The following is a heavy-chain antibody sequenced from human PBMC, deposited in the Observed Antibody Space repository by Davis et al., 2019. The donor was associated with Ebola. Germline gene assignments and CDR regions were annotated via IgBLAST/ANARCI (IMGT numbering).Heavy chain of an antibody. CDR2: INPNSGGT. D-gene: IGHD3-3*01. J-gene: IGHJ6*02. Sequence: ASVKVSCKASGYTFTGYYMHWVRQAPGQGLEWMGWINPNSGGTNYAQKFQGRVTMTRDTSISTAYMELSRLRSDDTAVYYCARDQGDFWSGYVYGMDVWGQGTTVTVSS. CDR3: ARDQGDFWSGYVYGMDV. V-gene: IGHV1-2*02. CDR1: GYTFTGYY.